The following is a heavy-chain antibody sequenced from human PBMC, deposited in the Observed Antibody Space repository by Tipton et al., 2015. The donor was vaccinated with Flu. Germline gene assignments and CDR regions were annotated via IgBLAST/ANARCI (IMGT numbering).Heavy chain of an antibody. CDR2: ISAYNFNT. CDR3: ATARNGDSITY. V-gene: IGHV1-18*04. J-gene: IGHJ4*02. CDR1: GYTFTIYG. D-gene: IGHD4-17*01. Sequence: QLVQSGAEMKKPGASVKVSCKASGYTFTIYGINWVRQAPGQGLEWMGWISAYNFNTDYAQKLQDRVTMTTDTSANTAYMELSSLRSDDTAVYLCATARNGDSITYWGQGTLVTVSS.